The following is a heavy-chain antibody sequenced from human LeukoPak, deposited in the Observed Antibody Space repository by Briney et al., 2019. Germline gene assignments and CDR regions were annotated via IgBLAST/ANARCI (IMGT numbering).Heavy chain of an antibody. Sequence: GGSLRLSCAASGFTLSSYWMHWVRQAPGKGLVWFSRINSDGSSTSYADSVKGRFTISRDNAKNTLYLQMNSLRAEDTAVYYCARGKRGYSYGFDYWGQGTLVTVSS. CDR1: GFTLSSYW. CDR3: ARGKRGYSYGFDY. D-gene: IGHD5-18*01. CDR2: INSDGSST. V-gene: IGHV3-74*01. J-gene: IGHJ4*02.